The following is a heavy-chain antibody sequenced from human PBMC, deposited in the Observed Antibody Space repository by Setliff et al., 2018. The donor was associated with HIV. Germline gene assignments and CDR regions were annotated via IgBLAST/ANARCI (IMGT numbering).Heavy chain of an antibody. V-gene: IGHV4-39*01. J-gene: IGHJ1*01. CDR3: ASSRSLFGDEYFHH. CDR2: IYHSGSA. CDR1: GGSISGSSYY. Sequence: SETLSLTCDVSGGSISGSSYYWGWIRQPPGKGLEWIGSIYHSGSASHNPSLKSRITISVDTSKNQFSLKPRSVTVADTAVYYCASSRSLFGDEYFHHWGQGTLVTVSS. D-gene: IGHD3-16*01.